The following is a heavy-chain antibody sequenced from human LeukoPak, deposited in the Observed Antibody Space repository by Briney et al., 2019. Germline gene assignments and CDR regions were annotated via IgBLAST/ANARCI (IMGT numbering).Heavy chain of an antibody. V-gene: IGHV3-48*04. Sequence: QPGGSLRLSCAASGFTFSSYNMNWVRQAPGKGPEWVSYISSSSNTIYYADSVKGRFTISRDNAKNSLYLQMNSLRAEDTAVYYCARSRDYANELYAFDIWGQGTMVTVSS. CDR2: ISSSSNTI. D-gene: IGHD4-17*01. CDR3: ARSRDYANELYAFDI. CDR1: GFTFSSYN. J-gene: IGHJ3*02.